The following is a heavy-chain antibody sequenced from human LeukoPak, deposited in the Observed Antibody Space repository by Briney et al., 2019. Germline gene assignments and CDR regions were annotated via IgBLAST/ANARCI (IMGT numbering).Heavy chain of an antibody. J-gene: IGHJ5*02. CDR3: ARGGSSSLWFDP. Sequence: PGGSLRLSCAASGFTFDDYAMHWVRQAPGKGLEWVSGISWNSGSIGYADSVKGRFTISRDNAKNSLYLQMNSLRAEDTALYYCARGGSSSLWFDPWGQGTLVTVSS. CDR1: GFTFDDYA. D-gene: IGHD6-13*01. CDR2: ISWNSGSI. V-gene: IGHV3-9*01.